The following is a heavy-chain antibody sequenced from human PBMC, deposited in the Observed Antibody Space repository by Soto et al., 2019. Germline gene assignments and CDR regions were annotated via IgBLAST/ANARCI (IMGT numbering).Heavy chain of an antibody. CDR3: AKGAVAGPTAEYFQH. J-gene: IGHJ1*01. Sequence: GGSLRLSCAASGFTFISYAMSWVRQAPWKGLEWVSAISGSGGSTYYADSVKGRFTISRDNSKNTLYLQMNSLRAEDTAVYYCAKGAVAGPTAEYFQHWGQGTLVTVSS. CDR2: ISGSGGST. V-gene: IGHV3-23*01. D-gene: IGHD6-19*01. CDR1: GFTFISYA.